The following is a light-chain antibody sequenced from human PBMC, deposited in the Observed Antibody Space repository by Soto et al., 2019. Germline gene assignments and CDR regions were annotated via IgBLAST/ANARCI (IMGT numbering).Light chain of an antibody. Sequence: EIAMTQSPSTLSLCPVEVATVSFRASQGIGDTLAWYQQKRGQAPRLLIYGASTRATGIPDRFSGSGSGTDFTLTISRLEPEDFAVYYCQQYGSPRTFGQGTKVDNK. V-gene: IGKV3-20*01. J-gene: IGKJ1*01. CDR2: GAS. CDR3: QQYGSPRT. CDR1: QGIGDT.